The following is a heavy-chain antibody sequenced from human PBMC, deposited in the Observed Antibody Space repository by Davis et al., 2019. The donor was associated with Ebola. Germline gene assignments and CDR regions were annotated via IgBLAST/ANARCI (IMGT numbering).Heavy chain of an antibody. Sequence: AASVKVSCKASGYTFTSYAMHWVRQAPGQRLEWMGWINAGNGNTKYSQKFQGRVTMTRDTSTSTVYMELSSLRSEDTAVYYCAREIVLVSTQRYYYYYGMDVWGQGTTVTVSS. J-gene: IGHJ6*02. CDR3: AREIVLVSTQRYYYYYGMDV. CDR2: INAGNGNT. CDR1: GYTFTSYA. D-gene: IGHD2-8*02. V-gene: IGHV1-3*01.